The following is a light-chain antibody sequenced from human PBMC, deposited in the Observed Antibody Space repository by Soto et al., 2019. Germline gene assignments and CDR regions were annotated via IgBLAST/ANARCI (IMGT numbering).Light chain of an antibody. CDR3: QQYHDWPIT. Sequence: VFTQSACTLSLSPGERATLSCRASQSVSSFLAWYQQKPGQAPRLLIYGTSTRAAGIPARFSGRGSGTEFTFTISSLQSEDFAVYHCQQYHDWPITFGQGTRLEIK. CDR2: GTS. J-gene: IGKJ5*01. V-gene: IGKV3-15*01. CDR1: QSVSSF.